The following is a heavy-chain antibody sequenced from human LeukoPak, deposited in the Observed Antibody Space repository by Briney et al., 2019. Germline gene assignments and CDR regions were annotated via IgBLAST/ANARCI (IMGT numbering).Heavy chain of an antibody. D-gene: IGHD3-22*01. CDR2: INPSGGST. J-gene: IGHJ6*03. CDR1: GYAFTSYY. CDR3: ARGAMIVASCMDV. V-gene: IGHV1-46*01. Sequence: ASVKVSCKASGYAFTSYYMHWVRQAPGQGLEWMGIINPSGGSTSYAQKFQGRVTMTRDMSTSTVYMELSSLRSEDTAVYYCARGAMIVASCMDVWGKGTTVTVSS.